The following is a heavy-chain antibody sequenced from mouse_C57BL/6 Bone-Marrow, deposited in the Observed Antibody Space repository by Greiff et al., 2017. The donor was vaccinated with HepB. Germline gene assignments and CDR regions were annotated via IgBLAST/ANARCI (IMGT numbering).Heavy chain of an antibody. CDR3: ARALYYYGSIHWYFDV. V-gene: IGHV3-6*01. CDR2: ISYDGSN. CDR1: GYSITSGYY. D-gene: IGHD1-1*01. Sequence: DVKLQESGPGLVKPSQSLSLTCSVTGYSITSGYYWNWIRQFPGNQLEWMGYISYDGSNNYNPSLKNRIPITRDTSKNQFYLKLNSLTTEDTATYYCARALYYYGSIHWYFDVWGTGTTVTVSS. J-gene: IGHJ1*03.